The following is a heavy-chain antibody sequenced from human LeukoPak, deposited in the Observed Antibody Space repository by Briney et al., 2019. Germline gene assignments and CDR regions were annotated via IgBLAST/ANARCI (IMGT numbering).Heavy chain of an antibody. Sequence: SVKVSCKASGGTFSSYAISWVRQAPGQGLEWMGGIIPIFGTANYAQKFQGRVTITTDEPTSTAYMELSSLRSEDTAVYYCARGGRYSGYDYYYYYMDVWGKGTTVTVSS. CDR2: IIPIFGTA. J-gene: IGHJ6*03. D-gene: IGHD5-12*01. CDR1: GGTFSSYA. V-gene: IGHV1-69*05. CDR3: ARGGRYSGYDYYYYYMDV.